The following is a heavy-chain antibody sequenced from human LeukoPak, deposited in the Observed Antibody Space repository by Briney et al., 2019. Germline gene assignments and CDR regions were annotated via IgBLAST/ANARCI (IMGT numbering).Heavy chain of an antibody. CDR1: GGSISSGGYY. D-gene: IGHD3-22*01. CDR3: AREWYYYDSSGYYYDDAFDI. Sequence: SETLSLTCTVSGGSISSGGYYWSWIRQHPGKGLEWIGYIYYSGGTYYNPSLKSRVTISVDTSKNQFSLKLSSVTAADTAVYYCAREWYYYDSSGYYYDDAFDIWGQGTMVTVSS. V-gene: IGHV4-31*03. CDR2: IYYSGGT. J-gene: IGHJ3*02.